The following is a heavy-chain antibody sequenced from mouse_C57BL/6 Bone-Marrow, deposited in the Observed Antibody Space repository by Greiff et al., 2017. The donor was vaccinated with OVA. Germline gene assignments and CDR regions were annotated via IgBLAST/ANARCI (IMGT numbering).Heavy chain of an antibody. J-gene: IGHJ3*01. Sequence: VQLQQPGTELVKPGASGYTFTSYWMHWVKQRPGQGLEWIGNINPSNGGTNYNEKFKSKATLTVDKSSSPAYMQLSSLTSEDSAVYYCAPLTTVGAYWGQGTLVTVSA. CDR3: APLTTVGAY. V-gene: IGHV1-53*01. CDR1: GYTFTSYW. D-gene: IGHD1-1*01. CDR2: INPSNGGT.